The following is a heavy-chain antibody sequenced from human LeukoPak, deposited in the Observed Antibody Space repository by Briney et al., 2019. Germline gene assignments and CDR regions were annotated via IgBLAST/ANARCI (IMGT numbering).Heavy chain of an antibody. Sequence: PSETLSLTCAVSGGSTRSANYYWGWIRQPPGKGLEWIGTIYYSGSIYYNPSIKSQVTISVDTSKNHFSLKLSSVTAADTALYYCARRLRVAVAGGDYYYYYTDVWGKGTTVTISS. V-gene: IGHV4-39*02. J-gene: IGHJ6*03. D-gene: IGHD6-19*01. CDR3: ARRLRVAVAGGDYYYYYTDV. CDR1: GGSTRSANYY. CDR2: IYYSGSI.